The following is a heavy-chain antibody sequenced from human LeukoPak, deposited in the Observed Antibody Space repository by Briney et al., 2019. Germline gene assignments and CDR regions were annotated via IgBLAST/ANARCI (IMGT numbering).Heavy chain of an antibody. V-gene: IGHV5-51*01. CDR3: ARHRGGSYGSYSSRDAFEI. Sequence: GESLKISRKGSGYSFTSYWIGWVRQMPGKGLEWMGIIYPGDSDTRYSPSFQGQVTISADKSISTAYLQWSSLKASDTAMYYWARHRGGSYGSYSSRDAFEIWAKGQWSPSLQ. D-gene: IGHD5-18*01. CDR1: GYSFTSYW. CDR2: IYPGDSDT. J-gene: IGHJ3*02.